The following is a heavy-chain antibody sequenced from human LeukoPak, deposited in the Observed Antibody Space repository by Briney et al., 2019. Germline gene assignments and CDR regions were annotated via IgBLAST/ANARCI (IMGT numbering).Heavy chain of an antibody. J-gene: IGHJ4*02. V-gene: IGHV4-59*01. CDR1: GGSISSYY. Sequence: SETLSLTCTVSGGSISSYYWSWIRQPPGKRLEWIGYIYYSGSTNYNPSLKSRVTISVDTSKNQFSLKLSSVTAADTAVYYCARARPVRVTIFGVVPNFDYWGQGTLVTVSS. D-gene: IGHD3-3*01. CDR2: IYYSGST. CDR3: ARARPVRVTIFGVVPNFDY.